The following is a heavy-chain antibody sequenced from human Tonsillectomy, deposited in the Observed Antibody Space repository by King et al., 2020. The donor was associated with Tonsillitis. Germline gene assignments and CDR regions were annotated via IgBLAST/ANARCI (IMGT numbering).Heavy chain of an antibody. CDR1: GYTFIEYY. CDR3: ARTRYNTTWFAIDAFDI. D-gene: IGHD1-14*01. CDR2: INPKSGGT. J-gene: IGHJ3*02. V-gene: IGHV1-2*02. Sequence: QLVQSGTEVKKPGASVKVSCKASGYTFIEYYMRWVRQAPGQGLEWMGWINPKSGGTNYAQRFQGRVTMTRDTSISTAYMELTRLRSDDTAVYYCARTRYNTTWFAIDAFDIWGQGTMVTVSS.